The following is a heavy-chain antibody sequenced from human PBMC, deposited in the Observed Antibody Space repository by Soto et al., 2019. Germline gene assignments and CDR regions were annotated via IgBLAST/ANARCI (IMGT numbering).Heavy chain of an antibody. Sequence: SVTVSCTASGYTFTSYGISWVRQAPGQGLEWMGRIIPILGIANYAQKFQGRVTITADKSTSTAYMELSSLRSEDTAVYYCARSVGIAVATDYWGQGTLVTVSS. CDR1: GYTFTSYG. V-gene: IGHV1-69*04. J-gene: IGHJ4*02. CDR2: IIPILGIA. D-gene: IGHD6-19*01. CDR3: ARSVGIAVATDY.